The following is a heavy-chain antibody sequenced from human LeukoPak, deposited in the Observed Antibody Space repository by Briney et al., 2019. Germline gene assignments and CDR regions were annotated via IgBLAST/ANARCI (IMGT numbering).Heavy chain of an antibody. D-gene: IGHD1-26*01. Sequence: SETLSLTCTVSGGSISIDSFYWGWIRQPPGKGLEWIGTISFSGSTYYNPSLKSRVTISLDTSKSQFSLKLSSVTAADTAVYYCARDLSATSDAFHIWGQGTMVTVSS. J-gene: IGHJ3*02. V-gene: IGHV4-39*07. CDR2: ISFSGST. CDR1: GGSISIDSFY. CDR3: ARDLSATSDAFHI.